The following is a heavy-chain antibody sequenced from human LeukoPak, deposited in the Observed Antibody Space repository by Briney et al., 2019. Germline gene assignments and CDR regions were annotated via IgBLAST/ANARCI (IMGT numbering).Heavy chain of an antibody. D-gene: IGHD3-22*01. J-gene: IGHJ4*02. V-gene: IGHV1-24*01. CDR1: GSILTEFS. CDR3: AAERGDGFYYDGGGYYY. CDR2: FDPEDGEA. Sequence: ASVKVSCKVSGSILTEFSMHWVRQAPGKGLEWMGGFDPEDGEAIYAQKFQGRVTMTEDTSTDTASMELSSLTSEDTAVYYCAAERGDGFYYDGGGYYYWGQGTLVTVSS.